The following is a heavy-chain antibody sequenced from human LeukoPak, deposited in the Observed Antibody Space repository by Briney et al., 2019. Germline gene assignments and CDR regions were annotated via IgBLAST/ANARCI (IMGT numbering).Heavy chain of an antibody. CDR1: GFTFSSYS. V-gene: IGHV3-48*01. J-gene: IGHJ4*02. CDR3: ARDLEGYCSGGSCYSFHYFDY. CDR2: ISSSSTI. Sequence: GGSPRLSCAASGFTFSSYSMNWVRQAPGKGLEWVSYISSSSTIYYADSVKGRFTISRDNAKNSLYLQMNSLRAEDTALYYCARDLEGYCSGGSCYSFHYFDYWGQGTLVTVSS. D-gene: IGHD2-15*01.